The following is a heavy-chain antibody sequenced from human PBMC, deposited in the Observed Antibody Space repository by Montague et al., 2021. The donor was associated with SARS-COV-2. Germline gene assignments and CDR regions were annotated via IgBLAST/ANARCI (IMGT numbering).Heavy chain of an antibody. J-gene: IGHJ4*02. D-gene: IGHD6-19*01. CDR1: GFTFSSYA. Sequence: SLRLSCAASGFTFSSYAMHWVRQAPGKGLEWVAVISYDGSNKYYADSVKGRFTISRDNSKNTLYLQMNSLRAEDTAVYYSASEMIAVAGTAPFDYWGQGILVTVSS. CDR2: ISYDGSNK. V-gene: IGHV3-30-3*01. CDR3: ASEMIAVAGTAPFDY.